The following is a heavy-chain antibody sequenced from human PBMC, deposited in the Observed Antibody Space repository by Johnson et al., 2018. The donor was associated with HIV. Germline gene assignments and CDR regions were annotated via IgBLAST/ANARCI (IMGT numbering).Heavy chain of an antibody. CDR2: ISYDGSKK. CDR3: AKIRRAYYEDAFDM. CDR1: GFSFSNYA. V-gene: IGHV3-30*04. D-gene: IGHD3-22*01. J-gene: IGHJ3*02. Sequence: QMLLVESGGGVVQPGRSLRLSCAASGFSFSNYAMHWVRQAPGKGLEWVAVISYDGSKKYHADSVKGRFTISRDNSKNTLYLQMNSLRTEDTAVYYCAKIRRAYYEDAFDMWGQGTMVTVSS.